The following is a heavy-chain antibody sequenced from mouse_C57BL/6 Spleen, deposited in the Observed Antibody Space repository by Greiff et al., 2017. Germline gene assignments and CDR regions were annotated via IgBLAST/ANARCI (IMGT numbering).Heavy chain of an antibody. J-gene: IGHJ3*01. CDR2: IDPSDSYT. V-gene: IGHV1-50*01. CDR1: GYTFTSYW. CDR3: AREKLFAY. Sequence: QVQLQQPGAELVKPGASVKLSCKASGYTFTSYWMQWVKQRPGQGLEWIGEIDPSDSYTNYNQKFKGKATLTVGTSSSTAYMQLSSLTSEDSAVYYCAREKLFAYWGQGTLVTVSA.